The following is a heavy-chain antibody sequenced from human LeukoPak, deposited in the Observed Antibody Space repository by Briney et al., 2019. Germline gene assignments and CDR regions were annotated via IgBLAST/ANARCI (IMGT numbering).Heavy chain of an antibody. CDR2: INPNSGGT. Sequence: ASVKASCKASGYTFTGYYMHWVRQAPGQGLEWMGWINPNSGGTNYAQKFQGRVTMTRDTSISTAYMELSRLRSDDTAVYYCARGAGDSGSYYYYMDVWGKGTTVTVSS. D-gene: IGHD1-26*01. V-gene: IGHV1-2*02. CDR1: GYTFTGYY. J-gene: IGHJ6*03. CDR3: ARGAGDSGSYYYYMDV.